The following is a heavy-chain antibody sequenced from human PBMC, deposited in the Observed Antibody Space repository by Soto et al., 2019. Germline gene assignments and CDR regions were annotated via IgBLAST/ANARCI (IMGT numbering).Heavy chain of an antibody. CDR3: TGPNYGDAFDI. Sequence: EVQLVESGGGLVQPGGSLKLSCAASGFTFSVSAMHWVRQASGKGLEWVGRIRSKANSYATAYAASVKGRFTISRDDSKNTAYLQMNSLKTEDTAVYYCTGPNYGDAFDIWGQGTMVTVSS. CDR1: GFTFSVSA. CDR2: IRSKANSYAT. J-gene: IGHJ3*02. V-gene: IGHV3-73*01. D-gene: IGHD1-7*01.